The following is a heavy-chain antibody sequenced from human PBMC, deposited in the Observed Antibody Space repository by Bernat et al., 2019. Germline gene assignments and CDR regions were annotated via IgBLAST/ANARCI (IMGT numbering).Heavy chain of an antibody. Sequence: EVQLVESGGGLVKPGGSLRLSCAASGFTFSSTWMNWVRQAPGKGLEWVGRIKSKTDGGTTDYAAPVKGRFTISRDDSKNTLYLQMNSLKTEDTAVYYCTTRLSTSKPLKLDYWGQGTLVTVSS. CDR3: TTRLSTSKPLKLDY. J-gene: IGHJ4*02. D-gene: IGHD1-1*01. CDR1: GFTFSSTW. V-gene: IGHV3-15*07. CDR2: IKSKTDGGTT.